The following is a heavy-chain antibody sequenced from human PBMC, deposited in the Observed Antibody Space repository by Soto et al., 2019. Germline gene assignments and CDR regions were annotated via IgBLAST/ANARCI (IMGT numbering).Heavy chain of an antibody. CDR1: GGTFSSYT. CDR3: ASRAAVNPRDWYFDL. V-gene: IGHV1-69*02. J-gene: IGHJ2*01. D-gene: IGHD6-25*01. Sequence: QVQLVQSGAEVKKPGSSVKVSCKASGGTFSSYTISWVRQAPGQGLEWMGRIIPILGIANYAQKFQGRVTITADKSTSTAYMELSSLISEDTAVYYCASRAAVNPRDWYFDLWGRGTLVTVSS. CDR2: IIPILGIA.